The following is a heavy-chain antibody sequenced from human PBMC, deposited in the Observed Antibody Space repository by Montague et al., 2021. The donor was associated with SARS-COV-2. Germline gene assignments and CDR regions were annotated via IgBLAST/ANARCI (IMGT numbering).Heavy chain of an antibody. Sequence: SLRLSCAASGFPFSNYWMTWVRQAPGKGLEWVANIKQDESEKYYVDSAKGRFTISRDNAEKSLYLHMSRLRGEDTAIYYCARDRTPPYGKSWYEEYYYHAMDVWGRGTTVIVSS. CDR3: ARDRTPPYGKSWYEEYYYHAMDV. D-gene: IGHD6-13*01. J-gene: IGHJ6*02. V-gene: IGHV3-7*01. CDR1: GFPFSNYW. CDR2: IKQDESEK.